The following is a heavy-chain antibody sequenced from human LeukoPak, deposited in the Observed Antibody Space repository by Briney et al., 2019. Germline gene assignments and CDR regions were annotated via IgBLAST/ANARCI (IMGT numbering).Heavy chain of an antibody. V-gene: IGHV3-30*02. CDR2: IWYDGGNK. CDR3: AKNSGSTAL. D-gene: IGHD1-26*01. J-gene: IGHJ4*02. CDR1: EFTFSSYG. Sequence: PGGSLRLSCAASEFTFSSYGMHWVRQAPGKGLEWVAVIWYDGGNKYYADSVKGRFTISRDNSKKTLYLQMNSLRAEDTAMYYCAKNSGSTALWGQGTLVTVSS.